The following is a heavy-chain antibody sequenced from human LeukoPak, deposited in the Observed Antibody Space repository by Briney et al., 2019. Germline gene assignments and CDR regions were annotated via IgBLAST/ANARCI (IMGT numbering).Heavy chain of an antibody. J-gene: IGHJ4*02. Sequence: PGGSLRLSCAASGFTFSSYAMSWVRQAPGKGLEXXSAISGSGGXTXYXDSXXGXXTISXDNSKNTLYLQMNSLRAEDTAVYYCATYYGYDYFDYWGQGTLVTVSS. V-gene: IGHV3-23*01. CDR1: GFTFSSYA. CDR3: ATYYGYDYFDY. D-gene: IGHD3-10*01. CDR2: ISGSGGXT.